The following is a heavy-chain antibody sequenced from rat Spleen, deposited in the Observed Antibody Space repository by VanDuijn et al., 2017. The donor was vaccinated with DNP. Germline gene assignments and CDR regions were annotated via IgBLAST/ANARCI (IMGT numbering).Heavy chain of an antibody. CDR2: ISYDGGST. Sequence: EVQLVESGGDLVPPGRSLKLSCAASGFSFSDYNLAWVRQAPKEGLEWVATISYDGGSTYYRDSVKGRFTISRDNAKGTLHLQMDSLRSEDTATYYCARPDYWGQGVMVTVSS. J-gene: IGHJ2*01. V-gene: IGHV5-7*01. CDR1: GFSFSDYN. CDR3: ARPDY.